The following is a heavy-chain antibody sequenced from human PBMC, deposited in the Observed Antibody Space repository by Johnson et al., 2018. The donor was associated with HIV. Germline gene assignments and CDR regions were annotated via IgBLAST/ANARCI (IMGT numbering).Heavy chain of an antibody. V-gene: IGHV3-30-3*01. J-gene: IGHJ3*02. CDR1: GFTFSSYA. CDR3: ARGSPYYNFWSGYVDAFDI. D-gene: IGHD3-3*01. CDR2: ISYDGSNK. Sequence: QEQLMESGGGVVQPGRSLRLSCAASGFTFSSYAMHWVRQAPGKGLEWVAVISYDGSNKYYADSVKGRFTISRDNSKNTLYLQMKSLRAEDTAVYYCARGSPYYNFWSGYVDAFDIWGQGTMVTVSS.